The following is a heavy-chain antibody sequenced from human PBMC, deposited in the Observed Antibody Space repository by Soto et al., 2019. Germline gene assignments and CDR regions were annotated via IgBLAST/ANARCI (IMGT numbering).Heavy chain of an antibody. D-gene: IGHD3-10*01. V-gene: IGHV1-18*04. Sequence: QVQLVQSGAEVKKPGASVKVSCKASGYTFTSYGVSWVRQAPGQGLEWMGWISGYNGNTNYAQKLQGRFTMTTDTSTSTAYMELRSLRSDDTAVYYCARAGKYYYGSGSPYYYGMDVWGQGIPVTVSS. CDR3: ARAGKYYYGSGSPYYYGMDV. CDR2: ISGYNGNT. CDR1: GYTFTSYG. J-gene: IGHJ6*02.